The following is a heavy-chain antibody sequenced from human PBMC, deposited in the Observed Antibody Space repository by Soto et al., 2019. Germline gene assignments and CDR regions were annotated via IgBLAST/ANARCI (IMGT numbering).Heavy chain of an antibody. J-gene: IGHJ4*02. V-gene: IGHV4-39*01. D-gene: IGHD6-13*01. CDR3: ARLQSSRWYVVDY. CDR1: GGSISTSSFY. CDR2: LYYSGST. Sequence: QLQLQESGPGLVKPSETLSLTCTVSGGSISTSSFYWGWIRQPPGKGLEWIGSLYYSGSTYNNPSPRSRVTISVEPSKNQSSLKLNSVTAAATAVYYCARLQSSRWYVVDYWAREPWSPSPQ.